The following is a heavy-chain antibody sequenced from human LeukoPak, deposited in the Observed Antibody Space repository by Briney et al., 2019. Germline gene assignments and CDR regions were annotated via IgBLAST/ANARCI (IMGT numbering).Heavy chain of an antibody. D-gene: IGHD6-13*01. CDR1: GGSFSGYY. Sequence: PSETLSLTCAVYGGSFSGYYWSWIRQPPGKGLEWIGEINHSGSTNYNPSLKSRVTISVDTSKNQFSLKLSSVTAADTAVYYCARGFKRSNLDYWGQGTLVTVSS. J-gene: IGHJ4*02. V-gene: IGHV4-34*01. CDR3: ARGFKRSNLDY. CDR2: INHSGST.